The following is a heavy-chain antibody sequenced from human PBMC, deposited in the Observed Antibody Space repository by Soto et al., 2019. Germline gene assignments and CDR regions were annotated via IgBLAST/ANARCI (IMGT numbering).Heavy chain of an antibody. CDR2: IYWDDDK. V-gene: IGHV2-5*02. J-gene: IGHJ4*02. CDR3: AHSNAIESSSPLYFDY. CDR1: GFSLSTSGVG. D-gene: IGHD6-6*01. Sequence: QITLKESGPTLVKPTQTLTLTCTFSGFSLSTSGVGVGWIRQPPGKALEWLALIYWDDDKRYSPSLKSRLTITKDISKNQLVLTMTNMDPVDTATYYSAHSNAIESSSPLYFDYWGQGTLVTVSS.